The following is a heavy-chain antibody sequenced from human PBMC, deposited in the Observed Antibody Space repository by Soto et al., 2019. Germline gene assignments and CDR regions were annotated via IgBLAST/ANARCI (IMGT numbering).Heavy chain of an antibody. V-gene: IGHV4-4*02. CDR1: SVSITSSNW. D-gene: IGHD3-16*01. CDR2: ISHSGTV. Sequence: SETLSLTCDVSSVSITSSNWWTWVRQPPGKGLEWLVKISHSGTVNYNATLRSRVTISVEKNKNQLSLKLMSVTAADTAVYYCARDYDGLDYWGPGIRVTVSS. J-gene: IGHJ4*02. CDR3: ARDYDGLDY.